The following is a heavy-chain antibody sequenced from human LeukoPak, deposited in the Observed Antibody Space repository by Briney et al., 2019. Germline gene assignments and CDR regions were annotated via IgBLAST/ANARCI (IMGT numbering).Heavy chain of an antibody. D-gene: IGHD2-2*01. J-gene: IGHJ4*02. V-gene: IGHV3-21*01. CDR1: GFTFSSYS. CDR3: ARDEFPAGWYQLQRWGNDY. Sequence: GGSLRLSCAASGFTFSSYSINWVRQAPGKGREWVASISSSSSYIYYADSVKGRFTISRDNAKSSLYLQMNSLRAEDTAVYYCARDEFPAGWYQLQRWGNDYWGQRTLVTVSS. CDR2: ISSSSSYI.